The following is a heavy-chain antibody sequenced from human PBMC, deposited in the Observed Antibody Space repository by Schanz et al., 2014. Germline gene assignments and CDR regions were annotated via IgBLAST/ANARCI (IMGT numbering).Heavy chain of an antibody. CDR3: ASADYTNYFDY. J-gene: IGHJ4*02. Sequence: EVQLVESGGGLIQPGGSLRLSCAVSGFTVSSNYMSWVRQAPGKGLEWVSTVYMSAASTRYADSVKGRFTISRDNAKNTLYLQMNSLRAEDTAVYYCASADYTNYFDYWGQGTLVTVSS. D-gene: IGHD4-4*01. V-gene: IGHV3-53*01. CDR1: GFTVSSNY. CDR2: VYMSAAST.